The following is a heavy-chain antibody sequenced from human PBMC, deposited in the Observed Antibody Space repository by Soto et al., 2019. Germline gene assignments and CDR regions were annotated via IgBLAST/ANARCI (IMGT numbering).Heavy chain of an antibody. CDR3: ARAASTTYYYDSSGYVNDAFDI. V-gene: IGHV4-31*02. CDR2: IYYSGST. J-gene: IGHJ3*02. CDR1: GVSISSGCYY. Sequence: PSDTMSLTWTVSGVSISSGCYYSSWIRQHPGKGLEWIGYIYYSGSTYYNPSLKRRVTISVDTSKNQFSLKLSSVTAADTAVYYCARAASTTYYYDSSGYVNDAFDIWGQGTMVTVSS. D-gene: IGHD3-22*01.